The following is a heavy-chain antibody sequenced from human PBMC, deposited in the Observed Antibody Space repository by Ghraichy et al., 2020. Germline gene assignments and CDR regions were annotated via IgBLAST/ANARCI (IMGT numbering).Heavy chain of an antibody. Sequence: GGSLRLSCAASGFAFSRYSMHWVRQAPGKGLEWVALISFDGVNKYHAVSVTGRFTISRDNSKDTLHLEMNTLRSEDTAVYYCARGESNSGWGAIDYWGQGTLVTVSS. CDR2: ISFDGVNK. CDR1: GFAFSRYS. J-gene: IGHJ4*02. D-gene: IGHD2/OR15-2a*01. V-gene: IGHV3-30-3*01. CDR3: ARGESNSGWGAIDY.